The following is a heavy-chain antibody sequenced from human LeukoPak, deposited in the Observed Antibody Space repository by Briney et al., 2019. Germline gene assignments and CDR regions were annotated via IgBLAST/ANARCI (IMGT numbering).Heavy chain of an antibody. CDR1: DYTFTGYY. CDR2: INPNSGGT. J-gene: IGHJ4*02. V-gene: IGHV1-2*02. D-gene: IGHD5-18*01. Sequence: ASVKVSCKASDYTFTGYYMHWVRQAPGQGLEWMGWINPNSGGTNYAQKFQGRVTMTRETSTSTAYMELSRLRSDDTAVYYCARDRAYSYGPFDYWGQGTLVTVSS. CDR3: ARDRAYSYGPFDY.